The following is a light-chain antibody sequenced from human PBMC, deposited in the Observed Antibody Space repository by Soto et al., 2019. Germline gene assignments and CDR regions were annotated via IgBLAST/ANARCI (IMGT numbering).Light chain of an antibody. CDR2: HTS. CDR1: QIVGGS. V-gene: IGKV3-20*01. J-gene: IGKJ5*01. Sequence: TMLTRSPGTPSWSPGERAALSCRSSQIVGGSLAWYQQRPGQAPRLLVYHTSNMATGIPDRFSASGSATDFTLTISRLEPEDFEVYYRKQYGTLINCGKGPRRAIK. CDR3: KQYGTLIN.